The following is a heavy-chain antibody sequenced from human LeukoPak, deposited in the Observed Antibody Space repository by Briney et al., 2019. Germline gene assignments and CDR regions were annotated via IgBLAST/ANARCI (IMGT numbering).Heavy chain of an antibody. V-gene: IGHV3-33*05. D-gene: IGHD3-22*01. CDR1: GFTFSSYG. CDR3: ARDLFSEDSSGYYPTDY. Sequence: GGSLRLSCAASGFTFSSYGMHWVRQAPGKGLEWVAVISYDGSNKYYADSVKGRFTISRDNSKNTLYLQMNSLRAEDTAVYYCARDLFSEDSSGYYPTDYWGQRTLVTVSS. J-gene: IGHJ4*02. CDR2: ISYDGSNK.